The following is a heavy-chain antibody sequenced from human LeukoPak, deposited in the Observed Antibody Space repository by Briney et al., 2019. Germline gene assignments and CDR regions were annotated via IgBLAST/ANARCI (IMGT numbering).Heavy chain of an antibody. V-gene: IGHV4-38-2*02. J-gene: IGHJ4*02. Sequence: PSETLSLTCTVSGTVSGYSISSDDYWVWIRQPPGKGLEWIGSIHHSWSTYYNPSPKSRVIISVDTSKNQFSLKLSSVTAADTAVYYCARRTPYSSGWSFWGQGTLVTVSS. D-gene: IGHD6-19*01. CDR3: ARRTPYSSGWSF. CDR1: GYSISSDDY. CDR2: IHHSWST.